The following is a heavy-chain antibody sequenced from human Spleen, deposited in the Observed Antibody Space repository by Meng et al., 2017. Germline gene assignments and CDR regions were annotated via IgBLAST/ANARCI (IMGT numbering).Heavy chain of an antibody. D-gene: IGHD4-11*01. Sequence: QVQLQESGPGRVKPSGILSLTCAVSGGSISTRDWWTWVRQPPGKGLEWIGEIYHSGRANYIPTLKSRVTISVDKSKNNLSLKLSSVTAADSAVYYCARGPTTMAHDFDYWGQGTLVTRLL. CDR1: GGSISTRDW. J-gene: IGHJ4*02. CDR3: ARGPTTMAHDFDY. V-gene: IGHV4-4*02. CDR2: IYHSGRA.